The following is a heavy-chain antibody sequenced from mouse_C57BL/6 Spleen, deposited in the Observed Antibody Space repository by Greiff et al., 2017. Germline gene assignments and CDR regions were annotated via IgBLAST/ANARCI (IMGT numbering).Heavy chain of an antibody. J-gene: IGHJ2*01. CDR3: ARKYYGSSWDD. Sequence: EVQVVASGGGLVKPGGSLKLSCAASGYTFSDYGMHWVRLAPGKGLVWVAYISSCSSNIYYADTVKGRFTITRDNAKNTLFLQMTSLRSEDTAKYDGARKYYGSSWDDWGQGTTLTVAS. V-gene: IGHV5-17*01. CDR1: GYTFSDYG. D-gene: IGHD1-1*01. CDR2: ISSCSSNI.